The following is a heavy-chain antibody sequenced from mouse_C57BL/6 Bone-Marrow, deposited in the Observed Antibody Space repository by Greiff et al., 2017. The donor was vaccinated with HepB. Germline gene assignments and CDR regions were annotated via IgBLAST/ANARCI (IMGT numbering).Heavy chain of an antibody. D-gene: IGHD1-1*01. CDR1: GYTFTSYW. Sequence: QVQLQQPGAELVKPGASVKMSCKASGYTFTSYWITWVKQRPGQGLEWIGDIYPGSGSTNYNEKFKSKATLTVDTSSSTAYMQLSSLTSEDSAVYYCASCCYGSSPYAMDYWGQGTSVTVSS. V-gene: IGHV1-55*01. J-gene: IGHJ4*01. CDR3: ASCCYGSSPYAMDY. CDR2: IYPGSGST.